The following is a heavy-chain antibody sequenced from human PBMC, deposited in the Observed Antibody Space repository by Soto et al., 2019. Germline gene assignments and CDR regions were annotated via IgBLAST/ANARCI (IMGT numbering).Heavy chain of an antibody. Sequence: QVQLVQSGAEVKMPGASVKVSCKASGYSFTDYHIHWVRQAPGQGLEWLGRINPKSGGTSTAQKFQGWVTMTTDTSISTASMELTRLTSDDTAIYYCARGDSTDCSNGVCSFFYNHDMDVWGQGTTVTVSS. CDR1: GYSFTDYH. CDR3: ARGDSTDCSNGVCSFFYNHDMDV. CDR2: INPKSGGT. V-gene: IGHV1-2*04. D-gene: IGHD2-8*01. J-gene: IGHJ6*02.